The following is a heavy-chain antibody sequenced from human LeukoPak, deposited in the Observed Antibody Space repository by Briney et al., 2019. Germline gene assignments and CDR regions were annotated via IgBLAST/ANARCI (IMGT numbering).Heavy chain of an antibody. Sequence: SGGSLRLSCAASGFTFSNFAMSWVRQAPGKGLEWVSAISGSDGSTYYADSVKGRFTISRDNSKNTLYLQMNRLGGEDTAVYYCARVPYSSGWYFDYWGQGTLVTVSS. D-gene: IGHD6-19*01. J-gene: IGHJ4*02. CDR2: ISGSDGST. CDR1: GFTFSNFA. V-gene: IGHV3-23*01. CDR3: ARVPYSSGWYFDY.